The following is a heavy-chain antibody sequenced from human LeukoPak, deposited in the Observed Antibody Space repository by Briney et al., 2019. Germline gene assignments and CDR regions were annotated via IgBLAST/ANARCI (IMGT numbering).Heavy chain of an antibody. D-gene: IGHD2-15*01. CDR1: GFIFSSYA. J-gene: IGHJ4*02. CDR2: ISGSSFNT. V-gene: IGHV3-23*01. CDR3: AKVRESTPVYFFDC. Sequence: GGSLRLSCAASGFIFSSYAMTWVRQAPGKGLEWVSTISGSSFNTYYADAVKGRFTISRDDSKNTLYLQLNGLRADDTAVYYCAKVRESTPVYFFDCWGQGSLVTVSS.